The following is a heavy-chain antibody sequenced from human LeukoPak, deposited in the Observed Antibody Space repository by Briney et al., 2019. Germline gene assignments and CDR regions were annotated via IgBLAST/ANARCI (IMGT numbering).Heavy chain of an antibody. Sequence: SGGSLRLSCAASGFTFSSYAMSWVRLAPGKGLEWVSAISGTGGSTYYAGSVKGRFTISRDNSKNTLFLQMSSLKASDTAMYYCARRVYNWNGPCDYWGQGTLVTVSS. V-gene: IGHV3-23*01. CDR1: GFTFSSYA. CDR3: ARRVYNWNGPCDY. CDR2: ISGTGGST. J-gene: IGHJ4*02. D-gene: IGHD1-1*01.